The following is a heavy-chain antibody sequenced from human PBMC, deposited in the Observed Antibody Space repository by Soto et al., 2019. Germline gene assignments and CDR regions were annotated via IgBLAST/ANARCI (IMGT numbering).Heavy chain of an antibody. Sequence: GGSLILSCAASGFTFSDHYMDWVRQAPGKGLEWVGRTRNKANSYTTEYAASVKGRFTISRDDSKNSLYLQMNSLKTEDTAVYYCARVFWSGYNNWFDPWGQGTLVTVSS. D-gene: IGHD3-3*01. J-gene: IGHJ5*02. CDR3: ARVFWSGYNNWFDP. CDR2: TRNKANSYTT. CDR1: GFTFSDHY. V-gene: IGHV3-72*01.